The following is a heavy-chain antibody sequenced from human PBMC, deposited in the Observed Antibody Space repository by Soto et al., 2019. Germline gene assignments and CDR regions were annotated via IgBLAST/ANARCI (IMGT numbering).Heavy chain of an antibody. J-gene: IGHJ4*01. D-gene: IGHD2-15*01. CDR2: IYYRGNT. Sequence: PSETLSLTCTVSHGSVSSGPFYWTWIRQHPGKGLEWIGCIYYRGNTYYSPSLKSRVSISVDTSQNQFSLRLSSVTAADTAVYYCASSGYGNSDFDHWGQGTMVTVSS. V-gene: IGHV4-31*03. CDR1: HGSVSSGPFY. CDR3: ASSGYGNSDFDH.